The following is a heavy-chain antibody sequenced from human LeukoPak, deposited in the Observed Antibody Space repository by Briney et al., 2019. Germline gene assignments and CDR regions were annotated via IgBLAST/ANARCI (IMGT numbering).Heavy chain of an antibody. D-gene: IGHD2-2*01. Sequence: ASVKVSCKASGYTFTSYYRHWVRQAPGQGLEWMGWMNPNSGNTGYAQKFQGRVTITRNTSISTAYMELSSLRSEDTAVYYCARGAVPAAHYYYYYYMDVWGKGTTVTVSS. J-gene: IGHJ6*03. CDR2: MNPNSGNT. CDR3: ARGAVPAAHYYYYYYMDV. V-gene: IGHV1-8*03. CDR1: GYTFTSYY.